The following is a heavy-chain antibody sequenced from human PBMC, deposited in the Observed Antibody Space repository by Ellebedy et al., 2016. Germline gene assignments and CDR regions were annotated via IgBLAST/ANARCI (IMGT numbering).Heavy chain of an antibody. CDR2: ISGGGYSI. V-gene: IGHV3-69-1*02. CDR3: AKNAYGSGSHFYFDY. D-gene: IGHD3-10*01. J-gene: IGHJ4*02. CDR1: GFTFSDHY. Sequence: GESLKISXAASGFTFSDHYMDWVRQAPGRGLEWVAMISGGGYSIYYADSVKGRFTISRDDSKDTLYLQMGSLRAEDTAVYYCAKNAYGSGSHFYFDYWGQGALVTVSS.